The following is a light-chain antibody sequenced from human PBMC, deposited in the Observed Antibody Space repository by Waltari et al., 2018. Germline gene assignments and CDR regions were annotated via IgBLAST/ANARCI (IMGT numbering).Light chain of an antibody. Sequence: QSVLTQPPSASGTPGQRVIISCSGRNSNIGTNSIYWYQQLPGTAPKVLIDRKDQRPSGVPDRFSGSKSGTSASLAISGLRSEDGADYYCATWDDSLIAPVFGGGTKLTVL. CDR3: ATWDDSLIAPV. CDR1: NSNIGTNS. J-gene: IGLJ2*01. CDR2: RKD. V-gene: IGLV1-47*01.